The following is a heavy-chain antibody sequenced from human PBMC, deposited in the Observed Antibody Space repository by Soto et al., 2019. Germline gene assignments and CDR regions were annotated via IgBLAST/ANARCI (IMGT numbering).Heavy chain of an antibody. CDR3: ARDQKGSATATYFYYYALDV. V-gene: IGHV1-69*06. CDR2: IIPIFGTV. D-gene: IGHD4-17*01. CDR1: AGSVSSRA. Sequence: SLKVSCKISAGSVSSRACSWVLQAPGEGLEWMGGIIPIFGTVQYAQKFEGRVTLSADKSTTTAYMEVSSLRSEDTAVYYCARDQKGSATATYFYYYALDVWGQGTTVTVSS. J-gene: IGHJ6*02.